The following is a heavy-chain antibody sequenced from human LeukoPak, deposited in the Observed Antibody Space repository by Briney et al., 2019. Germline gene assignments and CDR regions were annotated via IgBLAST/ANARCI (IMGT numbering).Heavy chain of an antibody. V-gene: IGHV4-59*01. CDR2: IYYSGST. Sequence: PSETLFLTCTVSGGSISSYYWSWIRQPPGKGLEWIGYIYYSGSTNYNPSLKSRVTISVDTSKNQFSLKLSSVTAADTAVYYCARGDYGDYYYYGMDVWGQGTTVTVSS. CDR1: GGSISSYY. D-gene: IGHD4-17*01. J-gene: IGHJ6*02. CDR3: ARGDYGDYYYYGMDV.